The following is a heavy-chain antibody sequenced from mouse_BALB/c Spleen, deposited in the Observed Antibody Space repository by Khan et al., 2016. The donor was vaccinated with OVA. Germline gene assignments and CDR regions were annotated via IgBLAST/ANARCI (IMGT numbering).Heavy chain of an antibody. J-gene: IGHJ2*01. Sequence: QVQLQQSGPELVKPGASVKMSCKASGYTFTYYVITWVKQRTGQGLEWIGEIYPGSDNAYYNERFKGKATLTADKSSNTTHMQLSSLTSEDSAVYFCARIKKIVATYFDYWGQGTTLTVSS. CDR1: GYTFTYYV. CDR3: ARIKKIVATYFDY. V-gene: IGHV1-81*01. CDR2: IYPGSDNA. D-gene: IGHD1-1*01.